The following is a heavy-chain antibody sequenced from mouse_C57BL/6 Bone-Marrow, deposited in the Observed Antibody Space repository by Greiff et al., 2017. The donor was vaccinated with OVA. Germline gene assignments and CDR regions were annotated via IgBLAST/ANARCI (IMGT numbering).Heavy chain of an antibody. CDR2: IDPSDSYT. V-gene: IGHV1-59*01. CDR1: GYTFTSYW. J-gene: IGHJ2*01. Sequence: QVQLQQPGAELVRPGTSVKLSCKASGYTFTSYWMHWVKQRPGQGLEWIGVIDPSDSYTNYNQKFKGKATLTVDTSSSTAYMQLSSLTSEDSAVEYCARWGDYDDGFYFDYWGQGTTLTVSS. CDR3: ARWGDYDDGFYFDY. D-gene: IGHD2-4*01.